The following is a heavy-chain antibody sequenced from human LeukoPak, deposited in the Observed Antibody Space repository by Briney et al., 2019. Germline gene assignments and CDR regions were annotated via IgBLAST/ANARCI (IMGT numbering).Heavy chain of an antibody. V-gene: IGHV3-33*01. J-gene: IGHJ4*02. CDR2: IWYDGSNK. CDR1: GFTFSSYG. D-gene: IGHD2-2*01. CDR3: ARGLWAYCSSTSCYYFDY. Sequence: PGGSLRLSCAASGFTFSSYGMHWVRQAPGKGLEWVAVIWYDGSNKYYADSVKGRFTISRDNSKNTLYLQMNSPRAEDTAVYYCARGLWAYCSSTSCYYFDYWGQGTLVTVSS.